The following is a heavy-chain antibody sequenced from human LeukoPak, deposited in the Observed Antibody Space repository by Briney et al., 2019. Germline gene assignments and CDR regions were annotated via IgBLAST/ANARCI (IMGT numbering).Heavy chain of an antibody. J-gene: IGHJ4*02. D-gene: IGHD3-22*01. CDR1: GYTFTSYA. CDR2: INTNTGNP. V-gene: IGHV7-4-1*02. Sequence: ASVKVSCKASGYTFTSYAMNWVRQAPGQGLEWMGWINTNTGNPTYAQGFTGRFVFSLDTSVSTAYLQISSLKAEDTAVYYCARSQYITMIVARLYQFDDWGQGTLVTVSS. CDR3: ARSQYITMIVARLYQFDD.